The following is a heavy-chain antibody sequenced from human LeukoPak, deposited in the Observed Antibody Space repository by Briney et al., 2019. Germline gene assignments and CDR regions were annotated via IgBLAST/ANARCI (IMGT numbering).Heavy chain of an antibody. Sequence: SETLSLTCTVSGGSISSSSYYWGWIRQPPGKGLEWIGYIYYSGSTNYNPSLKSRVTISVDTSKNQFSLKLSSVTAADTAVYYCARYSSGWSGPYYYYYYMDVWGKGTTVTISS. J-gene: IGHJ6*03. CDR3: ARYSSGWSGPYYYYYYMDV. CDR2: IYYSGST. CDR1: GGSISSSSYY. D-gene: IGHD6-19*01. V-gene: IGHV4-61*05.